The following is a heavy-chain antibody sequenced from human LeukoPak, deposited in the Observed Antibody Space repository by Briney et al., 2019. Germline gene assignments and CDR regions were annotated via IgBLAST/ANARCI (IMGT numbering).Heavy chain of an antibody. V-gene: IGHV4-34*01. D-gene: IGHD5-18*01. Sequence: SETLSLTCAVHGGSFSGYYWSWIRQPPGKGLEWIGEINHSGSTNYNPSLKSRVTISVDTSKNQFSLKLSSVTAADTAVYYCASLGYSYALDYWGQGTLVTVSS. CDR3: ASLGYSYALDY. J-gene: IGHJ4*02. CDR2: INHSGST. CDR1: GGSFSGYY.